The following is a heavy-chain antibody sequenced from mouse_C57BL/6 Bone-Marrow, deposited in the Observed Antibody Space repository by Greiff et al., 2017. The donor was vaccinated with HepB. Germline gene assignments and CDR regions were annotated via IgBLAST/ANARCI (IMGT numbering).Heavy chain of an antibody. CDR1: GFNIKDDY. V-gene: IGHV14-4*01. CDR3: ARSGYGRGY. Sequence: EVQLQQSGAELLRPGASVKLSCTASGFNIKDDYMPWVKQRPEQGLEWIGWIDPENGVTEYGAKFKSKATLTVDTSSSTAYMQLSSLTSEDSAVYYCARSGYGRGYWGQGTTLTVSS. CDR2: IDPENGVT. D-gene: IGHD1-1*01. J-gene: IGHJ2*01.